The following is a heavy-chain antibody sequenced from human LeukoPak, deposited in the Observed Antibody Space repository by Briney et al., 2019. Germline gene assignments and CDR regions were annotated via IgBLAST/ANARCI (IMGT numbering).Heavy chain of an antibody. Sequence: GGSLRLSCTASGSTFSSYWMSWVRQAPGKGLEWVANIKQDGSEKYYVDSVKGRSTISRDNAKNSLYLQMNSLRAEDTAVYYCARDKEDAFDIWGQGTMVTVSS. V-gene: IGHV3-7*01. CDR2: IKQDGSEK. J-gene: IGHJ3*02. CDR3: ARDKEDAFDI. CDR1: GSTFSSYW.